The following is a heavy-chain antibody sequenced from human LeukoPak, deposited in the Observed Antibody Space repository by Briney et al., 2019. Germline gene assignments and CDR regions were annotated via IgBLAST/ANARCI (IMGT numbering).Heavy chain of an antibody. J-gene: IGHJ4*02. CDR2: IKQDGSET. Sequence: PGGSLSLSCAASGFTLSGHWMTWVRQAPGKGLEWVANIKQDGSETYYVDSVKGRFTISRDNARNSLYLQMNSLRAEDTAVYYCARGKGVDYWGQGILVTVSS. CDR3: ARGKGVDY. V-gene: IGHV3-7*01. CDR1: GFTLSGHW.